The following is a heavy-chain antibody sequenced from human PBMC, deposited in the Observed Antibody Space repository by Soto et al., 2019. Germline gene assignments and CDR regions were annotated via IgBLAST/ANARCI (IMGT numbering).Heavy chain of an antibody. Sequence: GASVKVSCRASGGTFSSYAISWVRQAPGQGLEWMGGIIPIFGTANYAQKFQGRVTITADESTSTAYMELSSLRSEDTAVYYCATAIYCTNGVCPSDYWGQGTLVTVSS. CDR2: IIPIFGTA. D-gene: IGHD2-8*01. CDR3: ATAIYCTNGVCPSDY. V-gene: IGHV1-69*13. CDR1: GGTFSSYA. J-gene: IGHJ4*02.